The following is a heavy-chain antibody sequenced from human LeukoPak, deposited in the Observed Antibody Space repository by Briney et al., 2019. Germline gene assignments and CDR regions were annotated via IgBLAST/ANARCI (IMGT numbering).Heavy chain of an antibody. Sequence: GGSLRLSCAASGFTFSSYWMSWVRQAPGKGLEWVSTISGSDGSTYYADSVKGRFTISRDNSKNTLYLQMNSLRAEDTAVYYCAKEKRVGVTPPYFDYWGQGTLVTVSS. CDR3: AKEKRVGVTPPYFDY. CDR1: GFTFSSYW. V-gene: IGHV3-23*01. D-gene: IGHD1-26*01. CDR2: ISGSDGST. J-gene: IGHJ4*02.